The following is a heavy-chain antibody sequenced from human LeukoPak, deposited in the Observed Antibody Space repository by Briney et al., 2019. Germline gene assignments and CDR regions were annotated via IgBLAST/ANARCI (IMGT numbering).Heavy chain of an antibody. CDR1: GFTFSSYA. Sequence: GRSLRLSCAASGFTFSSYAMHWVRQAPGKGLEWVAVISYDGSNKYYADSVKGRFTISRDNSKNTLYLQMNSLRAEDTAVYYCTTDYAGAFDIWGQGTMVTVSS. V-gene: IGHV3-30-3*01. D-gene: IGHD3-16*01. J-gene: IGHJ3*02. CDR3: TTDYAGAFDI. CDR2: ISYDGSNK.